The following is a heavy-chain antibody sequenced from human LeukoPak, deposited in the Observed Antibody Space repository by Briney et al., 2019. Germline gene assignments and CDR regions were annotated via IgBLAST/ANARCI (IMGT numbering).Heavy chain of an antibody. V-gene: IGHV3-53*01. CDR2: IYSGGST. D-gene: IGHD3-10*01. Sequence: PGGSLRLSCAASGFTVSSNYMSWVRQAPGKGLEWVSVIYSGGSTYYADSVKGRFTISRDNSKNTLYLQMNSLRAEDTAVYYCARFRGVRGVKENWFDPWGQGTPVTVSS. J-gene: IGHJ5*02. CDR3: ARFRGVRGVKENWFDP. CDR1: GFTVSSNY.